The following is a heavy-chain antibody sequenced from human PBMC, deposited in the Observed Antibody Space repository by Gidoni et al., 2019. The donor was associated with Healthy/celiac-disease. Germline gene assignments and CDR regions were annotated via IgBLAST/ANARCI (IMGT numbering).Heavy chain of an antibody. CDR2: ISYDGSNK. V-gene: IGHV3-30*01. Sequence: SSYAMHWVRQAPGKGLEWVAVISYDGSNKYYADSVKGRFTISRDNSKNTLYLQMNRLRAEDTAVYYCARDLGYSYGSWYWGQGTLVTVSS. J-gene: IGHJ4*02. CDR1: SSYA. CDR3: ARDLGYSYGSWY. D-gene: IGHD5-18*01.